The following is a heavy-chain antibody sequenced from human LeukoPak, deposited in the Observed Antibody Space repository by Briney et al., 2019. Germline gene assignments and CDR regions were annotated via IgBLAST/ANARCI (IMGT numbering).Heavy chain of an antibody. J-gene: IGHJ6*03. CDR1: GFPFDDYG. D-gene: IGHD2/OR15-2a*01. Sequence: GGSLRLSCAASGFPFDDYGMTWVRQAPGKGLEWVATIKQDGSDKYYLDSVKGRFTISRDNAKNSLYLQMDSPRAEDTAVYYCARVEGIFPHYYYYYMDVWGKGTTVTVSS. CDR3: ARVEGIFPHYYYYYMDV. V-gene: IGHV3-7*01. CDR2: IKQDGSDK.